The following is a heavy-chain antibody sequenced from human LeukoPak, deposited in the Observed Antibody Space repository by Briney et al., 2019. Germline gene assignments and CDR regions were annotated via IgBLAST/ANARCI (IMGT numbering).Heavy chain of an antibody. CDR2: ISSSSTTL. V-gene: IGHV3-48*01. CDR1: GFTFNTYT. J-gene: IGHJ5*02. D-gene: IGHD2-15*01. Sequence: PGGSLRLSCAASGFTFNTYTRTWVRQAPGKGLEWVSSISSSSTTLYYADSVKGRFTISRDNAKNSLYLQMNSLRGEDTALYYCARVVGVVLAATRIDPWGQGTLVTVSS. CDR3: ARVVGVVLAATRIDP.